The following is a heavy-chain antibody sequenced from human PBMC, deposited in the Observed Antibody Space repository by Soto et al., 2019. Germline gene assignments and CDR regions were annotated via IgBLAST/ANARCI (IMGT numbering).Heavy chain of an antibody. D-gene: IGHD6-19*01. CDR3: ARRAVAGNYFDY. Sequence: PSETLSLTCTVSGGSISSYYWSWIRQPPGKGLEWIGYIYYSGSTKYNPSLKSRVTISVDTSKNQFSLKLSSVTAADTAVYYCARRAVAGNYFDYWGQGTLVTVS. J-gene: IGHJ4*02. V-gene: IGHV4-59*01. CDR2: IYYSGST. CDR1: GGSISSYY.